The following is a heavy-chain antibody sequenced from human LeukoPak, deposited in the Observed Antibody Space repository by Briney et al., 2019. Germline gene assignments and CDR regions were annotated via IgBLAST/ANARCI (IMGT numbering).Heavy chain of an antibody. CDR2: ISAYNGNT. CDR1: GYTFTSYG. D-gene: IGHD2-21*02. J-gene: IGHJ4*02. CDR3: ARSPSIVVATASDDY. V-gene: IGHV1-18*01. Sequence: ASVKVSCKASGYTFTSYGISWVRQAPGQGLEWMGWISAYNGNTNYAQKLQGRVTMTTDTSTSTAYMELRSLRSDDTAVYYCARSPSIVVATASDDYWGQGTLVTVSS.